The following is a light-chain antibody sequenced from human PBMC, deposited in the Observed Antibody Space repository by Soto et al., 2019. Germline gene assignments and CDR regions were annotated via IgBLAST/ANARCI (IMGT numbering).Light chain of an antibody. J-gene: IGKJ1*01. CDR1: QDISNY. CDR2: AAS. V-gene: IGKV1-8*01. Sequence: AIRMTQSPSSLSASTVDRITITCRASQDISNYLVWYQQIPGKAPKVLIHAASTLQGGVSSRFSGSGSGTDFTLTINGLQSQDFATYYCQHYYRYPWTFGQGTKV. CDR3: QHYYRYPWT.